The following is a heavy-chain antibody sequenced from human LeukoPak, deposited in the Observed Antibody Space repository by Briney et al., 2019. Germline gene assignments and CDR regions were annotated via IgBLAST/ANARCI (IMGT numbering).Heavy chain of an antibody. J-gene: IGHJ6*02. CDR2: IQYSGST. Sequence: SETLSLTCSVSDGSISNYYWTWIRQPPGKGLEWIGNIQYSGSTNFNPSLKSRVTVSVDTSKNQVSLKLRSVTAADTAVYYCARDSGLGYCSTTSCSYGLDVWAKGPRSSSP. CDR3: ARDSGLGYCSTTSCSYGLDV. CDR1: DGSISNYY. D-gene: IGHD2-2*01. V-gene: IGHV4-59*01.